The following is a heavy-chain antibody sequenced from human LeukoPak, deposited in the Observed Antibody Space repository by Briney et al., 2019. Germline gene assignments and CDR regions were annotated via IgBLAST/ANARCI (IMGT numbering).Heavy chain of an antibody. Sequence: GGSLRLSCAASGFTFNTYWMNWVRQGPGKGLEWVANIKQDGSQKEYVDSVKGRFTISRDNAKNSLYLQMNSLRAEDTAVYYCARVKDVNDDIMFHHWGQGTLVTVSS. CDR3: ARVKDVNDDIMFHH. CDR2: IKQDGSQK. V-gene: IGHV3-7*01. J-gene: IGHJ1*01. CDR1: GFTFNTYW. D-gene: IGHD3-9*01.